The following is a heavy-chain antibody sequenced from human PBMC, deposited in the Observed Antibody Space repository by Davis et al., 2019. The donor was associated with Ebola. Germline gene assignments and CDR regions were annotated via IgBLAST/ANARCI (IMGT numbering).Heavy chain of an antibody. Sequence: GESLKISCAASGFTFSSYGMHWVRQAPGKGPEWVAVISYDGSNKYYADSVKGRFTISRDNSKNTLYLQMNSLRAEDTAVYYCAKDFFRSYGHFDYWGQGTLVTVSS. D-gene: IGHD5-18*01. V-gene: IGHV3-30*18. CDR3: AKDFFRSYGHFDY. CDR2: ISYDGSNK. J-gene: IGHJ4*02. CDR1: GFTFSSYG.